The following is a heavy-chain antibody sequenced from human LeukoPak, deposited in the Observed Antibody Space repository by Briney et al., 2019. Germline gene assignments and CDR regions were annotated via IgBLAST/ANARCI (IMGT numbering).Heavy chain of an antibody. CDR2: ISYSGST. V-gene: IGHV4-59*01. CDR3: ARSYGSGSYFDY. CDR1: GGSISSYY. D-gene: IGHD3-10*01. Sequence: PSETLSLTCTVSGGSISSYYWSWIRQPPGKGLEWIGYISYSGSTKYIPSLKSRVTISVDTSKNQFSLKLSSVTAADTAVYYCARSYGSGSYFDYWGQGTLVTVSS. J-gene: IGHJ4*02.